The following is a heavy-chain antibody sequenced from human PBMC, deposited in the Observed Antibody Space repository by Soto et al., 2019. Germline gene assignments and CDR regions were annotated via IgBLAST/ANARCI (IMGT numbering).Heavy chain of an antibody. CDR3: ARDAVVWNGGDRYYYGLDV. CDR1: DYTFINYW. D-gene: IGHD1-1*01. V-gene: IGHV1-18*01. Sequence: ASVNVSCKSSDYTFINYWISWVRQAPGQGLEWMGWISVHNGNTNYPQKFQGRVSMTTNTSTNTAYMELRSLRSDDTAVYYCARDAVVWNGGDRYYYGLDVWGQGTTVTVSS. CDR2: ISVHNGNT. J-gene: IGHJ6*02.